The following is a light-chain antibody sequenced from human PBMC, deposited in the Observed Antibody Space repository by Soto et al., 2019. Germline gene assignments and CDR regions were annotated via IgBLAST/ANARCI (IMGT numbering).Light chain of an antibody. J-gene: IGKJ1*01. CDR2: GAS. CDR1: QSVSSNF. Sequence: EIVLTQSPGTLSLSPGERATLSCRASQSVSSNFLAWYQQKPGQAPRLLIYGASSRATVIPDRFSGSGSGTDFTLTISRLEPEAFAVYYCQQYGSSPPWTFGHGTKVEIK. CDR3: QQYGSSPPWT. V-gene: IGKV3-20*01.